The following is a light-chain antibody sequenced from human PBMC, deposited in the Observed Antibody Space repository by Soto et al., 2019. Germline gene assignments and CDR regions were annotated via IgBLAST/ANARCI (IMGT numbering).Light chain of an antibody. CDR2: AAS. Sequence: AIQMTQSPSSLSASVGDRVTITCRASQGIRNDLGWYQQKPGKAPNLLLYAASSLQSGVSSRFSGSGSGTDFTLTISSLQPEDFATYYCLQDYTYPRAFGQGTKVEIK. CDR3: LQDYTYPRA. CDR1: QGIRND. J-gene: IGKJ1*01. V-gene: IGKV1-6*01.